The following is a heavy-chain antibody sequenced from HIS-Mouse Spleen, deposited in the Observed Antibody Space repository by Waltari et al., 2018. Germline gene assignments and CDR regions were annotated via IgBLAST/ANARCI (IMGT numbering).Heavy chain of an antibody. V-gene: IGHV1-2*02. Sequence: QVQLVQSGAEVKKPGASVKVSCKASGYTFTGYYMHWVRQAPGQGLEWMGWINPNGGGTYYAQTFQGRVTMTRETSISAAYMELSRLRSDDTAVYYCARKRTASGWFDPWGQGTLVTVSS. CDR3: ARKRTASGWFDP. CDR2: INPNGGGT. D-gene: IGHD2-21*02. CDR1: GYTFTGYY. J-gene: IGHJ5*02.